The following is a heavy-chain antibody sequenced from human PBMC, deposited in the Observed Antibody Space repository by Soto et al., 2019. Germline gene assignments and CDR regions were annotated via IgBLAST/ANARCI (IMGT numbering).Heavy chain of an antibody. CDR3: AREGSSSWYSYYYNGMDV. V-gene: IGHV3-7*05. CDR1: GFNISSYL. CDR2: INQDGSEK. J-gene: IGHJ6*02. Sequence: GGSKIHSNAASGFNISSYLMSWIRQKQGKGLEWVANINQDGSEKFYVDSVKGRFTISRDNAKKSLYLQMNTLRVEDTAVYYCAREGSSSWYSYYYNGMDVWCQGTTVTVSS. D-gene: IGHD6-13*01.